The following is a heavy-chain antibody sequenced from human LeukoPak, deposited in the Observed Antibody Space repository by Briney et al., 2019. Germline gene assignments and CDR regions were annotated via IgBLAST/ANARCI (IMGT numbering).Heavy chain of an antibody. J-gene: IGHJ6*03. Sequence: SETLSLTCTVSGGSISSGSYYWSWIRQPAGKGLEWIGRIYTSGSTNYNPSLKSRVTISADTSKNQFSLKLSSVTAADTAVYYCARGAVNYYYYMDVWGKGTTVTISS. CDR2: IYTSGST. CDR3: ARGAVNYYYYMDV. CDR1: GGSISSGSYY. V-gene: IGHV4-61*02.